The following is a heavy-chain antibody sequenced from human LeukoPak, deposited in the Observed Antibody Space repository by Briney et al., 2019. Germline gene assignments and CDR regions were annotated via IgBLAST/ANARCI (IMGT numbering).Heavy chain of an antibody. Sequence: GGSLRLSCAASGFTFSSYAMSWVRQAPGKGLEWVSAISGSGGSTYYADSVKGRFTISRDNSKNKLYLQMNSLRAAAPAEYSCAKYYDFWSGYFDYWGQGTLVTVSS. CDR1: GFTFSSYA. CDR3: AKYYDFWSGYFDY. CDR2: ISGSGGST. D-gene: IGHD3-3*01. J-gene: IGHJ4*02. V-gene: IGHV3-23*01.